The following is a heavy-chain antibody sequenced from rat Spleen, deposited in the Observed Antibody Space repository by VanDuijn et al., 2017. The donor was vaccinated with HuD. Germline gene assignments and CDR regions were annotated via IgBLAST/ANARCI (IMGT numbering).Heavy chain of an antibody. D-gene: IGHD1-10*01. CDR1: GFSLTSYH. CDR2: IWSGGST. Sequence: QVQLKESGPGLVQPSQTLSPTCTVSGFSLTSYHVSWVRKPPGKGLEWIGAIWSGGSTDSSSAHKSRLSISRDTSKSQVLLKMNSLQTEDTAIYFCTREGYNNWGAFAYWGQGTLVTVSS. V-gene: IGHV2-15*01. J-gene: IGHJ3*01. CDR3: TREGYNNWGAFAY.